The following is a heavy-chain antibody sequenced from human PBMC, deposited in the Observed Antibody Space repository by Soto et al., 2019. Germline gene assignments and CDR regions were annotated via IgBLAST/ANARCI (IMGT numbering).Heavy chain of an antibody. CDR3: ATPGSPLDYYYGMDV. CDR1: GGTFSSYA. J-gene: IGHJ6*02. V-gene: IGHV1-69*13. CDR2: IIPIFGTA. D-gene: IGHD2-15*01. Sequence: ASVKVSCKASGGTFSSYAISWVRQAPGQGLEWMGGIIPIFGTANYAQKFQGRVTITADESTSTAYMELSSLRSEDTAVYYCATPGSPLDYYYGMDVWGQGTTVTVSS.